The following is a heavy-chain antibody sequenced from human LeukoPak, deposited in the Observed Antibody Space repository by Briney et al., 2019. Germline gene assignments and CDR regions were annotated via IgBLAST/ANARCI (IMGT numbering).Heavy chain of an antibody. CDR1: GGSISSGSYY. CDR3: ARDNSYYYGSGSYSVDY. CDR2: IYTSGST. D-gene: IGHD3-10*01. V-gene: IGHV4-61*02. Sequence: SETLSLTCTVSGGSISSGSYYWSWIRQPAGKGLEWIGRIYTSGSTNYNPSLKSRVTISADTSKNQFSLKLSSVTAADTAVYYCARDNSYYYGSGSYSVDYWGQGTLVTVSS. J-gene: IGHJ4*02.